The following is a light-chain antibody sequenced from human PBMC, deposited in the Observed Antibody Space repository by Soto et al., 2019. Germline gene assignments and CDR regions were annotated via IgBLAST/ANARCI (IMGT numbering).Light chain of an antibody. J-gene: IGLJ2*01. CDR3: SSYAGNSVV. CDR1: SRDVGGYDF. Sequence: QSALTQPPSASGSPGQSVTISCTGSSRDVGGYDFVSWYQQYPGKALKVMIYEVIKRPSGVPDRFSGSKSGNTASLTVSGLQAEDEADYYCSSYAGNSVVFGGGTKLTVL. V-gene: IGLV2-8*01. CDR2: EVI.